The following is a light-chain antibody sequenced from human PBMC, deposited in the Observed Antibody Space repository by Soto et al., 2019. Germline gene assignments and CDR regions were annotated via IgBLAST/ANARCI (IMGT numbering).Light chain of an antibody. J-gene: IGKJ1*01. CDR3: QKYGGSPWT. V-gene: IGKV3-20*01. Sequence: DTLLTQSPGTLSLTSGERAALAWRRSQSISGTYVAWYQQRPGQPPRLLIFDASRRATGIPERFSGSGSGTDFSLTISRLEPEDFAAYYCQKYGGSPWTCGQGTQVDI. CDR1: QSISGTY. CDR2: DAS.